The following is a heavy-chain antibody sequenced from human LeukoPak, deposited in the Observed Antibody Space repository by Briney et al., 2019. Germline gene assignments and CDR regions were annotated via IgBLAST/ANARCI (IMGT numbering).Heavy chain of an antibody. CDR1: GYTFTGYY. CDR3: ARVPWAYIVVVPAANAFDI. D-gene: IGHD2-2*01. Sequence: ASVKVSCKASGYTFTGYYMHWVRQAPGQGLEWMGWISAYNGNTNYAQKLQGRVTMTTDTSTSTAYMELRSLRSDDTAVYYCARVPWAYIVVVPAANAFDIWGQGTMVTVSS. CDR2: ISAYNGNT. J-gene: IGHJ3*02. V-gene: IGHV1-18*04.